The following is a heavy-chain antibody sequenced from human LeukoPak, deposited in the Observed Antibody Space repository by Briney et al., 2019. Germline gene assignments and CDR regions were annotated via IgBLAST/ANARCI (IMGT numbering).Heavy chain of an antibody. CDR3: ARVGKNGWDSDH. CDR2: ISTSTTTI. V-gene: IGHV3-48*01. D-gene: IGHD6-19*01. Sequence: GSLRHSPVAPGVTLSLSRTYRVRETLGKGREWISYISTSTTTIYYAHSVKGRFTISRDNAKKSLYLQMDTLRAEDTAVYYCARVGKNGWDSDHWGQGTLVTVSS. J-gene: IGHJ4*02. CDR1: GVTLSLSR.